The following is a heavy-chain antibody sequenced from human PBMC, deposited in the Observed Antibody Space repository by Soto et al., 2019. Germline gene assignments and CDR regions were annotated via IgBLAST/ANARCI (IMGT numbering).Heavy chain of an antibody. D-gene: IGHD5-18*01. CDR1: GGTFSSYA. CDR2: IIPIVGTA. Sequence: QVQLVQSGAEVKKPGSSVKVSCKASGGTFSSYAISWVRQAPGQGLEWMGGIIPIVGTANYAQKFQGRVTXTXAXSXRTAYMELSSLRSEDTAVYYCASDDVDTAMPYGMDVWGQGTTVTVSS. V-gene: IGHV1-69*05. CDR3: ASDDVDTAMPYGMDV. J-gene: IGHJ6*02.